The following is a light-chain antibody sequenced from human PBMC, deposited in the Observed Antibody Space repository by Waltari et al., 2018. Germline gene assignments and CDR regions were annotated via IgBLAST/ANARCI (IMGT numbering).Light chain of an antibody. J-gene: IGLJ1*01. CDR3: HVWHPDVDPGV. V-gene: IGLV3-21*04. CDR1: NLGSYR. Sequence: SYVLTQPPSVSVAPGETARIPCGGDNLGSYRFHWYQQRPGQAPMLVIYYDSDRPSGIPERFSGSNSGNTATLTISRVEAGDEAKYYCHVWHPDVDPGVFGTGTDVTVL. CDR2: YDS.